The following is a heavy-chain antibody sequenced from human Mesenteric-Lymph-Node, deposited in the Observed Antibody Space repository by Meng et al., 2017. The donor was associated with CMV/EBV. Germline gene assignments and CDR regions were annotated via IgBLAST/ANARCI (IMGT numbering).Heavy chain of an antibody. V-gene: IGHV4-59*12. J-gene: IGHJ6*02. CDR3: ARGPRITIFGVVIIKAYYYGMDV. Sequence: SETLSLTCTVSGGSISSYYWSWIRQPPGKGLEWIGYIYYSGSTNYNPSLKSRVTISVDTSKNQFSLKLSSVTAADTAVYYCARGPRITIFGVVIIKAYYYGMDVWGQGTTVTVSS. D-gene: IGHD3-3*01. CDR2: IYYSGST. CDR1: GGSISSYY.